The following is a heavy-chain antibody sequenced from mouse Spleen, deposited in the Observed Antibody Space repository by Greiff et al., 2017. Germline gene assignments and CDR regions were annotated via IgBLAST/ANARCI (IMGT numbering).Heavy chain of an antibody. Sequence: QVQLQQSGAELVRPGASVTLSCKASGYTFTDYEMHWVKQTPVHGLEWIGAIDPETGGTAYNQKFKGKAILTADKSSSTAYMELRSLTSEDSAVYYCTKGQLGLRKFAYWGQGTLVTVSA. CDR3: TKGQLGLRKFAY. CDR1: GYTFTDYE. J-gene: IGHJ3*01. V-gene: IGHV1-15*01. CDR2: IDPETGGT. D-gene: IGHD3-2*01.